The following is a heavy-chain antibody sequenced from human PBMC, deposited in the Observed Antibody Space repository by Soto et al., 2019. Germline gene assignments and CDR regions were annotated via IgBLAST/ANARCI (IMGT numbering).Heavy chain of an antibody. Sequence: SETLSLTCTVSGGSISSGGDYWSWIRQHPGKGLEWIGYIYYSGSTYYNPSLKSRATISVDTSKNQFSRKLSSVTAADTAVYYCARDGSDYNWNYPLYYSGMDVWGQGTTVTVSS. V-gene: IGHV4-31*03. CDR1: GGSISSGGDY. D-gene: IGHD1-7*01. CDR3: ARDGSDYNWNYPLYYSGMDV. J-gene: IGHJ6*02. CDR2: IYYSGST.